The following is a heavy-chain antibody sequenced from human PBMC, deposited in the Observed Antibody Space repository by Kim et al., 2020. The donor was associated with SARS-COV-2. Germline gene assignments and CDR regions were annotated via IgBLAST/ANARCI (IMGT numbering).Heavy chain of an antibody. J-gene: IGHJ4*02. Sequence: THSTPALKSRVTISVGTSKSQFSLKLRSVTAADTAVYYCAGPYTSGWFPSWGQGALVTVSS. CDR3: AGPYTSGWFPS. V-gene: IGHV4-39*01. CDR2: T. D-gene: IGHD6-19*01.